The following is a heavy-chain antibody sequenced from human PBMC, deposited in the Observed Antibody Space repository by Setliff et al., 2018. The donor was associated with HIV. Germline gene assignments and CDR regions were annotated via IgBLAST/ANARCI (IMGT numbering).Heavy chain of an antibody. V-gene: IGHV4-4*07. CDR1: GDSISGYY. J-gene: IGHJ2*01. D-gene: IGHD1-26*01. CDR3: ARVLVGATMTYFDL. CDR2: IYTSESA. Sequence: PSGTLSLTCTSSGDSISGYYWRWIRQPAGQGLEWIGRIYTSESANYNPSLKSPVTMSVDTSRNHFSLKLTSVTAADTAFYYCARVLVGATMTYFDLWGRGTLVTVS.